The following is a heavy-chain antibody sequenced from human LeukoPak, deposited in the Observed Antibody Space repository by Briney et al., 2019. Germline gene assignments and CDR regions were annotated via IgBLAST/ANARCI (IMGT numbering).Heavy chain of an antibody. D-gene: IGHD6-6*01. CDR3: ASGYSSSSFDY. CDR1: GGSISSNSYY. Sequence: SETLSLTCTVSGGSISSNSYYWGWIRQPPGKGLEWIGSIYYTENTYYSPSLKSRVTMSVDTSKNQFSLKLSSVTAADTAVYYCASGYSSSSFDYWGPGTLVTVSS. CDR2: IYYTENT. V-gene: IGHV4-39*01. J-gene: IGHJ4*02.